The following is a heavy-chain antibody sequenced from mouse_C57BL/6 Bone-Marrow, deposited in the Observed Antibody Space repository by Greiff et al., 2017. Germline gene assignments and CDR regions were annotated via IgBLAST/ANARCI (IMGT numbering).Heavy chain of an antibody. Sequence: QVQLKQSGAELARPGASVKLSCKASGYTFTSYGISWVKQRTGQGLEWIGEIYPRSGNTYYNEKFKGKATLTADKSSSTAYMELRSLTSEDSAVYFCARVVGFITKGYWGQGTTLTVSS. D-gene: IGHD1-1*01. V-gene: IGHV1-81*01. CDR3: ARVVGFITKGY. J-gene: IGHJ2*01. CDR1: GYTFTSYG. CDR2: IYPRSGNT.